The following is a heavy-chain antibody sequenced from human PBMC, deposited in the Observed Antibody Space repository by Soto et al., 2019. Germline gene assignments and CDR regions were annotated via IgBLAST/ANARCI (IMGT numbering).Heavy chain of an antibody. CDR1: GYTFTSYA. Sequence: ASVKVSCKASGYTFTSYAMHWVRQAPGQRLEWMGWINAGNGNTKYSQKFQGRVTITRDTSASTAYMELSSLRPDDTAMYYCARDGVSSTEYTWNYGTYFDYWGQGALVTVSS. CDR3: ARDGVSSTEYTWNYGTYFDY. V-gene: IGHV1-3*01. D-gene: IGHD1-7*01. J-gene: IGHJ4*02. CDR2: INAGNGNT.